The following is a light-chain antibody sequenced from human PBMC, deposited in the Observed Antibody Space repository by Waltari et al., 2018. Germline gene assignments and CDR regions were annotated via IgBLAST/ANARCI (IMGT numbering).Light chain of an antibody. Sequence: ETVLTQSPGTLSLSPGERATLSCRASQSVGRTLAWYQQKPGQAPRLLIYGSSNRATGTPDRFSGSGSGTDFSLTISRLDPADFAVYYCQHYVRLPVAFGQGTTVEIK. CDR1: QSVGRT. J-gene: IGKJ1*01. CDR3: QHYVRLPVA. CDR2: GSS. V-gene: IGKV3-20*01.